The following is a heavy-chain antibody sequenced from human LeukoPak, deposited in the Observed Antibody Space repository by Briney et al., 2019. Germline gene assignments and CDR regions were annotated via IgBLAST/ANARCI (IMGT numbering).Heavy chain of an antibody. V-gene: IGHV3-74*01. CDR1: EFTFSAYW. CDR2: IRGDGSMT. J-gene: IGHJ4*02. D-gene: IGHD6-25*01. CDR3: ARENLAAAADY. Sequence: PGGSLRLSCAASEFTFSAYWMHWVRQAPGKGLVWVSRIRGDGSMTNYADSVKGRFTISRDNDKNTLYLQMNSLRLEDTAVYYCARENLAAAADYWGQGTVVTVSS.